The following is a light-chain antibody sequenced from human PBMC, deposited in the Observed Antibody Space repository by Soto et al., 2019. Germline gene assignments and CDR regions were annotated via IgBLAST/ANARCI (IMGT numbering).Light chain of an antibody. V-gene: IGLV2-18*02. CDR1: SSDVGNYNR. J-gene: IGLJ3*02. Sequence: QSALTQPPSVSGSPGQSVAISGTGTSSDVGNYNRVSWYQQPPGTAPKVLIYEVTNRPSGVPDRFSGSKSGNTAFLIISGLQAEDEADYYCSSYTRFNTWVFGGGTKVPVL. CDR3: SSYTRFNTWV. CDR2: EVT.